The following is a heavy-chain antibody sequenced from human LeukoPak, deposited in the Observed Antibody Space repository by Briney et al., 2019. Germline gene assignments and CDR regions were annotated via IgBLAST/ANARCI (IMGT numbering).Heavy chain of an antibody. V-gene: IGHV3-23*01. CDR2: ISGSGGST. CDR3: AKTGSSRFDY. J-gene: IGHJ4*02. D-gene: IGHD1-26*01. Sequence: GGSLRLSCVVSGFTFSSYAMSWVRQAPGKGLEWVSGISGSGGSTYYADSVKGRFTISRDNTKNTLYLQMNSLRAEDTAVYYCAKTGSSRFDYWGQGTLVTVSS. CDR1: GFTFSSYA.